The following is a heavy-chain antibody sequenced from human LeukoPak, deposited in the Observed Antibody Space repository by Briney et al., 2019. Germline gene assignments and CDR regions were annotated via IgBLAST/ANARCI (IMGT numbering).Heavy chain of an antibody. J-gene: IGHJ5*02. CDR2: IYHSGST. V-gene: IGHV4-30-2*01. CDR3: ARTANWFDP. Sequence: SETLSLTCAVSGGSISSGGYSWRWFRQPPGKGLEWIGYIYHSGSTYYNPSLKSRVTISVDRSKNQFSLKLSSVTAADTAVYYCARTANWFDPWGQGTLVTVSS. CDR1: GGSISSGGYS. D-gene: IGHD2-21*02.